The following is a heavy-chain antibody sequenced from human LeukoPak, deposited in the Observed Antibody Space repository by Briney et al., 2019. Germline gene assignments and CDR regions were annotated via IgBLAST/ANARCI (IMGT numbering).Heavy chain of an antibody. V-gene: IGHV3-23*01. D-gene: IGHD3-22*01. CDR2: ISNDGGGT. Sequence: PGGSLRLSCAASGFIFNNYGLIWVRQAPGKGLEWVSAISNDGGGTNYADFVKGRFTISRDNSKNTLFLQMNSLRAEDTALHYCAKGSSGYFVDLWGQGTLVTVSS. CDR3: AKGSSGYFVDL. CDR1: GFIFNNYG. J-gene: IGHJ5*02.